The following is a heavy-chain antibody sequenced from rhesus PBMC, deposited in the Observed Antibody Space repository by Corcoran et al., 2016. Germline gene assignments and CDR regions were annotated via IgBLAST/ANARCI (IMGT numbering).Heavy chain of an antibody. Sequence: QLQLQELGPGPVKPSETLFLTCAVSGYSISSGYGWSWIRQPAGKGVERIGYISYSGSTSYHPSLKSRVTISRDTSKNQFSLKLSSVTAADTAVYYCARARSIAAEGDAFDFWGQGLRVTVSS. D-gene: IGHD6-25*01. CDR1: GYSISSGYG. V-gene: IGHV4-122*02. CDR2: ISYSGST. J-gene: IGHJ3*01. CDR3: ARARSIAAEGDAFDF.